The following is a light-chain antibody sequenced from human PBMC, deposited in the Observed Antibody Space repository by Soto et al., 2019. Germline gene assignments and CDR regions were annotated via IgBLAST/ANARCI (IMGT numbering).Light chain of an antibody. CDR3: QQYKDWPPR. V-gene: IGKV3-15*01. Sequence: EMVMTQSPATLSVSPGERATLSCRASQSVSSYLAWYQQKPGQPPRLLIYVASTRAAGIPARFSGSGSGTEFTLNINSLPSEDFAVYYCQQYKDWPPRFGQGTKVEI. CDR1: QSVSSY. J-gene: IGKJ1*01. CDR2: VAS.